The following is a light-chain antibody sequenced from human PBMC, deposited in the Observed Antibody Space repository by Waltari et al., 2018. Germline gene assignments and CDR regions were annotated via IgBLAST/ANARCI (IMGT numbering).Light chain of an antibody. Sequence: EIVLTKSPGTRSLSPGERATLACRASQSVGRSLAWYQQKPGQAPRLLIYDASRRATGIPDRFSGSGSGTDFSLTISTLEPEDFAVYYCQHYVRLPATFGQGTKVEI. CDR3: QHYVRLPAT. CDR1: QSVGRS. V-gene: IGKV3-20*01. CDR2: DAS. J-gene: IGKJ1*01.